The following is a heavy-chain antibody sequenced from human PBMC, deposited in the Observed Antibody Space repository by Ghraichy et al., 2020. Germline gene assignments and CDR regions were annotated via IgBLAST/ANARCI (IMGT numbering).Heavy chain of an antibody. CDR2: ISYDGSNK. V-gene: IGHV3-30*18. D-gene: IGHD1-26*01. CDR3: AKDGSSGSYFDY. J-gene: IGHJ4*02. Sequence: GSLRLSCAASGFTFSSYGMHWVRQAPGKGLEWVAVISYDGSNKYYADSVKGRFTISRDNSKNTLYLQMNSLRAEDTAVYYCAKDGSSGSYFDYWGQGTLVTVSS. CDR1: GFTFSSYG.